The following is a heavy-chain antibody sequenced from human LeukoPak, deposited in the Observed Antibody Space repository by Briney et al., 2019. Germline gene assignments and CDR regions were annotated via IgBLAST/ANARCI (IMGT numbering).Heavy chain of an antibody. V-gene: IGHV3-23*01. CDR2: ISGSGSVT. D-gene: IGHD1-1*01. CDR3: AYLGLSSDWNDVPGPQTDH. CDR1: AFAFTNYA. J-gene: IGHJ4*02. Sequence: GGSLRLSCSASAFAFTNYAMNWVRQAPGKGLEWVSTISGSGSVTFYADSVKGRFTISRDDSNTVYLQMNRLRVDDTAVYYCAYLGLSSDWNDVPGPQTDHWGQGALVSVST.